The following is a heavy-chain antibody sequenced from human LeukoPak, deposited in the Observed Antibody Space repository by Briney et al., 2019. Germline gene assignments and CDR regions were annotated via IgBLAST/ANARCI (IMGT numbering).Heavy chain of an antibody. CDR1: GYTFTGYY. V-gene: IGHV1-2*02. CDR2: INPNGGGT. CDR3: ARENNSGWYRKAAFDY. D-gene: IGHD6-19*01. J-gene: IGHJ4*02. Sequence: ASVKVSCKASGYTFTGYYMHWVRQAPGQGLEWMGWINPNGGGTNYAQKFQGRVTLTRDTSISTAYMEVSRLEPDDTAVYYCARENNSGWYRKAAFDYWGQGTLVTVAS.